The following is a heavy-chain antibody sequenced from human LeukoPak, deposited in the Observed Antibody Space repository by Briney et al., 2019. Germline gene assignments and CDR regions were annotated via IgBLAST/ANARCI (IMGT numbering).Heavy chain of an antibody. Sequence: PSETLSLTCTVSGGSISSYYWSWIRQPPGKGLEWIGYIYYSGGTNYNPSLKSRVTISVDTSKNQFSLKLSSVTAADTAVYYCARQAYCGGDCYPDFDIWGQGTMVTVSS. V-gene: IGHV4-59*08. CDR2: IYYSGGT. CDR3: ARQAYCGGDCYPDFDI. D-gene: IGHD2-21*02. CDR1: GGSISSYY. J-gene: IGHJ3*02.